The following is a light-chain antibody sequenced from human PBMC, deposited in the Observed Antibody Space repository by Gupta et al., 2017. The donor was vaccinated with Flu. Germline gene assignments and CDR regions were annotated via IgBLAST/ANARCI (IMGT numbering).Light chain of an antibody. CDR2: KAS. CDR1: QSISSW. J-gene: IGKJ1*01. CDR3: QQYNSYSWT. V-gene: IGKV1-5*03. Sequence: TQMTKSPSTLSASVGDRVTITCRASQSISSWLAWYQQKPGKAPKLLIYKASSLESGVPSRFSGSGSGTEFTLTISSLQPDDFATYYCQQYNSYSWTFGQGTKVEIK.